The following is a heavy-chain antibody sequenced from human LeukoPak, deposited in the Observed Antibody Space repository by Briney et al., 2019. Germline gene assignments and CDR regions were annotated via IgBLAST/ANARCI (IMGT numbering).Heavy chain of an antibody. CDR2: ITGSGAST. D-gene: IGHD4-17*01. CDR3: ANEIRPNDY. J-gene: IGHJ4*02. CDR1: GFTFSNYA. V-gene: IGHV3-23*01. Sequence: TGGSLRLSWVASGFTFSNYAMNGVRQAPGKGLERVSVITGSGASTYYADSVKGRFTISRDNSKNTLYLQMYSLRAEDTAVYYCANEIRPNDYWGQGTLVTVSS.